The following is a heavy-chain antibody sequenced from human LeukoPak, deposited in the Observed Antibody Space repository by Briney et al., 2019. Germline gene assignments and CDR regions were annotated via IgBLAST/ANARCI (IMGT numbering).Heavy chain of an antibody. CDR3: ASPYYYDSSGYILQDY. D-gene: IGHD3-22*01. CDR1: GGSISSYY. V-gene: IGHV4-59*12. J-gene: IGHJ4*02. CDR2: IYSSGST. Sequence: SETLSLTCTVSGGSISSYYWSWLRQPPGKGMEWIGYIYSSGSTNYNPSLKSRVTISVDTSKNQFSLKLSSVTAADTAVYYCASPYYYDSSGYILQDYWGQGTPVTVSS.